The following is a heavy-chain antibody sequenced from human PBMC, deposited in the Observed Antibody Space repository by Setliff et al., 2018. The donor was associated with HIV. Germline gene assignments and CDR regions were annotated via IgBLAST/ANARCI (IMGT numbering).Heavy chain of an antibody. CDR2: INIGRGDK. J-gene: IGHJ4*02. Sequence: GGSLRLSCAASGFTFRNYKMNWVRQAPGKGLEWVSSINIGRGDKFYADSVKGRFTISRDNSKNTVYLQMNSLRAEDTAEYYCAKELAASGLGYFDSWGRGILVTVSS. V-gene: IGHV3-21*04. CDR1: GFTFRNYK. CDR3: AKELAASGLGYFDS. D-gene: IGHD3-22*01.